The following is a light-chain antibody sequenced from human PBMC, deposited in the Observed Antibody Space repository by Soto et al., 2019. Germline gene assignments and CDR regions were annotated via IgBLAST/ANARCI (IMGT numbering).Light chain of an antibody. CDR1: QSVSSSY. CDR3: QQYNSWT. CDR2: GAS. V-gene: IGKV3-20*01. Sequence: EIVLTQSPGTLSLSPGERATLSCRASQSVSSSYLAWYQQKPGQAPRLLIYGASSRATGIPDRFSGSGSGTEFTLTISSLQPDDFATYYCQQYNSWTFGQGTKVEIK. J-gene: IGKJ1*01.